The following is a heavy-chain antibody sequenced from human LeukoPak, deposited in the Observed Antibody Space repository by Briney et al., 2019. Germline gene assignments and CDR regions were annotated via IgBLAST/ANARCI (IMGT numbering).Heavy chain of an antibody. V-gene: IGHV1-2*02. D-gene: IGHD3-22*01. CDR1: GYTFTDYY. Sequence: GASVKVSCKASGYTFTDYYMHWVRQAPGQGFEWMGWINPNSGGTNYAQKFQGRVTMTRDTSISTAYMELSRLRSDDTAVYYCARRDSNYYDSSGYQHWGQGTLVTVSS. J-gene: IGHJ1*01. CDR2: INPNSGGT. CDR3: ARRDSNYYDSSGYQH.